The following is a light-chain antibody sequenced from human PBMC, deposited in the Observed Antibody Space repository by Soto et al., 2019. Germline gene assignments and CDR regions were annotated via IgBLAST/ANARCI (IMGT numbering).Light chain of an antibody. Sequence: DIVLTQSPGTLSLSPGERATLSCRASQSVTNSYVAWYQQKPGQAPRLLIYGAFNRATGIPDSFSGSGSGTDFTLTINCLEPEEFAVYYCQQYGSSPGTFGQGTKVEV. CDR3: QQYGSSPGT. J-gene: IGKJ1*01. V-gene: IGKV3-20*01. CDR2: GAF. CDR1: QSVTNSY.